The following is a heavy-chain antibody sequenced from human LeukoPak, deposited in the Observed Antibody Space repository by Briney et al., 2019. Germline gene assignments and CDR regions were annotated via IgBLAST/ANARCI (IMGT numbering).Heavy chain of an antibody. V-gene: IGHV3-66*01. D-gene: IGHD3-22*01. CDR1: GFTVSSNY. J-gene: IGHJ4*02. Sequence: GGSLRLSCAASGFTVSSNYMSWVRQAPGKGLEWVSVIYSGGSTYYADSVKGRFTISRDNSKNTLYLQMNSLRAEDTAVYYCARGAQVYDSSGYSSQSDYWGQGTLVTVSS. CDR2: IYSGGST. CDR3: ARGAQVYDSSGYSSQSDY.